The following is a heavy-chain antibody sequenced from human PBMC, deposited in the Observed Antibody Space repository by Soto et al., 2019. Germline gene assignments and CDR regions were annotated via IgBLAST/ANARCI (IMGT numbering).Heavy chain of an antibody. CDR1: GFTFSTYS. J-gene: IGHJ4*02. Sequence: GGSLRLSCAASGFTFSTYSMNWGLQAPWKGLEWVSYISSSSSTIFYTDSVKGRFTVSRDNAKNSLYLQMNSLRVEDTAVYYCSIPTYDYDRLGPPAVCGQGTPV. V-gene: IGHV3-48*01. CDR3: SIPTYDYDRLGPPAV. CDR2: ISSSSSTI. D-gene: IGHD3-22*01.